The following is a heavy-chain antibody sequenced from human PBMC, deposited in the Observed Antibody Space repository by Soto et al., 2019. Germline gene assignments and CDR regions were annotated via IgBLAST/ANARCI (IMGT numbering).Heavy chain of an antibody. Sequence: GGSLRLSCTASGFTFSIYGIHWVRHAQGKGLEWVALISYDGTDKYYADSVKGRFTISRDNSKNTLYLQMSSLGPEDTAVYYCVKERYAQLWLEDYGMDVWGQGTTVTVSS. CDR3: VKERYAQLWLEDYGMDV. J-gene: IGHJ6*02. CDR1: GFTFSIYG. V-gene: IGHV3-30*18. CDR2: ISYDGTDK. D-gene: IGHD5-18*01.